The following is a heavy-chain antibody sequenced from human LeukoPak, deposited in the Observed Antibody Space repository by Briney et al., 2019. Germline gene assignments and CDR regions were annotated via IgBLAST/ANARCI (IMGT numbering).Heavy chain of an antibody. CDR3: ARASGYSNRHCDY. Sequence: SETLSLTCAVSGDSISSGGYAWSWIRQTPGEGLEWIAYIHDSGSTYYNPSLKSRVSISVDTSKNQFSVKLNSVTAADTAIYYCARASGYSNRHCDYWGQGTLVTVSS. CDR2: IHDSGST. J-gene: IGHJ4*02. D-gene: IGHD6-13*01. V-gene: IGHV4-30-4*07. CDR1: GDSISSGGYA.